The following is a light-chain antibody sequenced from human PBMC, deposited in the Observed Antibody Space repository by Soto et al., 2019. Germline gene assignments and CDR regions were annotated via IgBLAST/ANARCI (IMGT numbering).Light chain of an antibody. CDR1: QSVSSSY. V-gene: IGKV3-20*01. CDR2: GAS. Sequence: EIVLTQSPGTLSLSPGERATLSSRASQSVSSSYLAWYQQKPGQAPRLLIYGASSRATGIPDRFSGSGSGTDFTLTISRLEPEDFAVYYCQQYGRSPLITFGQGTRLESK. J-gene: IGKJ5*01. CDR3: QQYGRSPLIT.